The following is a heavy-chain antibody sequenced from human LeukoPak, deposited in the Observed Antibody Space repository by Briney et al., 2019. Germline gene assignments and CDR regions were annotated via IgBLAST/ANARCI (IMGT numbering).Heavy chain of an antibody. CDR1: GYTFTSYG. CDR2: MSAYNGNT. Sequence: ASVKVSCKASGYTFTSYGISWVRQARGQGLEWMGWMSAYNGNTNYAQKLQGRVTMTTDTSTSTAYMELRSLRSDDTAVYYCARYIVVVVAATPASDYYYGMDVWGQGTTVTVSS. V-gene: IGHV1-18*01. CDR3: ARYIVVVVAATPASDYYYGMDV. D-gene: IGHD2-15*01. J-gene: IGHJ6*02.